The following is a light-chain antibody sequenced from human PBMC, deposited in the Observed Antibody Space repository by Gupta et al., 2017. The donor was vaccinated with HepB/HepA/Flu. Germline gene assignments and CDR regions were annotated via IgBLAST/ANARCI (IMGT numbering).Light chain of an antibody. CDR2: RDS. CDR1: NIGSKT. V-gene: IGLV3-9*01. J-gene: IGLJ2*01. Sequence: SYELTQPLSVSVALGQTARITCGGNNIGSKTVHWYQQKPGQAPVLVIYRDSNRPSEIPERFSGSNSGNTATLTISRAQAGDEADYYCQVWDITTAHVVFGGGTNLTVL. CDR3: QVWDITTAHVV.